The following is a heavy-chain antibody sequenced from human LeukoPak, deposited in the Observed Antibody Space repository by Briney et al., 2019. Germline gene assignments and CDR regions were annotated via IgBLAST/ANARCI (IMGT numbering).Heavy chain of an antibody. V-gene: IGHV3-30-3*01. Sequence: PGGSLRLSCAASGFTFSDYAMHWVRQAPGKGLEWVTVISYDGSNKYFADSVKGRFTISRDNSKSTLFLQMNSLRAEDTAVYYCAREVPGEYFDYWGQGTLVTVSS. D-gene: IGHD7-27*01. CDR1: GFTFSDYA. J-gene: IGHJ4*02. CDR2: ISYDGSNK. CDR3: AREVPGEYFDY.